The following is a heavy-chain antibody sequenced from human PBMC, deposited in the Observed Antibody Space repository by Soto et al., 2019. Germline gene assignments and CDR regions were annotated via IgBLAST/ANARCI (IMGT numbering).Heavy chain of an antibody. CDR2: IIPIIDTT. V-gene: IGHV1-69*01. CDR3: ARDMPDDGFDS. J-gene: IGHJ3*02. Sequence: QVQLVQSGAEVKKPGSSVKVSCKASGGPFSSYGFSWVRQAPGQGLEWMGGIIPIIDTTNYARKFQGRVTITADESTSTAYMELSSLTSDDTAAYYCARDMPDDGFDSWGQGTMVTVSS. CDR1: GGPFSSYG. D-gene: IGHD2-2*01.